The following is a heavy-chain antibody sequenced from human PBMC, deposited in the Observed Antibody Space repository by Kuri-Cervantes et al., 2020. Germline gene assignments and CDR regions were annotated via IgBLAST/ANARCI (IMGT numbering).Heavy chain of an antibody. Sequence: ASVKVSCKASGYTFTSYGISWVRQAPGQGLEWMGWISAYNGNTNYAQKLQGRVTMTTDTSTSTAYMELRSLRSDDTAVYYCARFFVQWVPMGGWFDPWGQGTLVTVSS. D-gene: IGHD1-26*01. CDR3: ARFFVQWVPMGGWFDP. J-gene: IGHJ5*02. V-gene: IGHV1-18*01. CDR1: GYTFTSYG. CDR2: ISAYNGNT.